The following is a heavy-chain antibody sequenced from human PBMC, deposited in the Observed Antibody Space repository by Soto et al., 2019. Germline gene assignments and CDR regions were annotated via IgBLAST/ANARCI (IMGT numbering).Heavy chain of an antibody. J-gene: IGHJ4*02. Sequence: QVQLVQSGAEVKKPGAGVKISCKASGYTFTSYAMHWVRQAAGQRLEWMGWINAGNGNTKYSQKFQGRVTITRDTSASTAYMELSSLRSEDTAVYYCARDRRIRGYDSGGYWGQGTLVTVSS. V-gene: IGHV1-3*01. CDR1: GYTFTSYA. CDR3: ARDRRIRGYDSGGY. CDR2: INAGNGNT. D-gene: IGHD5-12*01.